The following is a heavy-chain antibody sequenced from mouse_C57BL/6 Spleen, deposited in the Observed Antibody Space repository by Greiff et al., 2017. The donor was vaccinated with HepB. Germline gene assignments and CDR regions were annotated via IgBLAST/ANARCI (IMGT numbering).Heavy chain of an antibody. CDR2: ISDGGSYT. Sequence: EVMLVESGGGLVKPGGSLKLSCAASGFTFSSYAMSWVRQTPEKRLEWVATISDGGSYTYYPDNVKGRFTISRDNAKNNLYLQMSHLKSEDTAMYYCAREKNYGDRYFDVWGTGTTVTVSS. CDR3: AREKNYGDRYFDV. V-gene: IGHV5-4*01. J-gene: IGHJ1*03. CDR1: GFTFSSYA. D-gene: IGHD1-1*01.